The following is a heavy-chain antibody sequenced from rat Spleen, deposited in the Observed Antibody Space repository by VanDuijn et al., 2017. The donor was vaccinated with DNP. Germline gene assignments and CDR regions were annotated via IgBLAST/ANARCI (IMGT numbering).Heavy chain of an antibody. Sequence: QVQLKESGPGLVKPSETLSLTCTVSGFSLTSYHVSWVRQPPGKGLEWMGVIWGDGSTAYNSALKSRLSISRDTSKSQVFLKMNSLQTEDTATYYCARDLPGYGYVMDAWGQGASVTVSS. CDR1: GFSLTSYH. V-gene: IGHV2-32*01. CDR2: IWGDGST. J-gene: IGHJ4*01. D-gene: IGHD1-4*01. CDR3: ARDLPGYGYVMDA.